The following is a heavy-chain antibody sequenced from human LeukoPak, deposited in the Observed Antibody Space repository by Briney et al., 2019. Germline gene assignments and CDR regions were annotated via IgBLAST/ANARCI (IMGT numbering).Heavy chain of an antibody. V-gene: IGHV1-18*01. CDR3: ARVVRCSSTSCPYWGDYYYYYNYMDV. Sequence: ASVKVSCKASGGTFSSYAISWVRQAPGQGREWMGWISAYNGNTNYEQKLQGRVTMTTDTSTSTAYMELRSLRSDDTAVYYCARVVRCSSTSCPYWGDYYYYYNYMDVWGKGTTVTVSS. J-gene: IGHJ6*03. CDR2: ISAYNGNT. D-gene: IGHD2-2*01. CDR1: GGTFSSYA.